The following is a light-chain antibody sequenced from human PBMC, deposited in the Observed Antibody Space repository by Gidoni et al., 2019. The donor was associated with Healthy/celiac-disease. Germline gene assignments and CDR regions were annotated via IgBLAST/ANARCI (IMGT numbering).Light chain of an antibody. V-gene: IGKV2-28*01. CDR2: LGS. Sequence: DIVMPHSPLSLPVTPGEPASISCRSSQSLLHSNGYNYLDWYLQKPGQSPQLLIYLGSNRASGVPDRFSGSGSGTDFTLKISRVEAEDVGVYDCMQALQTPRLTFXGXTKVEIK. CDR1: QSLLHSNGYNY. CDR3: MQALQTPRLT. J-gene: IGKJ4*01.